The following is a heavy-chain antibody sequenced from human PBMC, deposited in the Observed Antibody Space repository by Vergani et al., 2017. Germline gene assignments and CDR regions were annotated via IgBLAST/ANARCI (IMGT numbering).Heavy chain of an antibody. Sequence: EVQLVESGGGVVRPGGSLRLSCAASGFTFDDYGMSWVRQAPGKGLEWVSGINWNGGSTGYADSVKGRFTISRDNAKNSLYLQMNSLRAEDTALYYCARERNAYYDFWSGYYTQYYFDYWGQGNLVTVSS. V-gene: IGHV3-20*04. CDR3: ARERNAYYDFWSGYYTQYYFDY. D-gene: IGHD3-3*01. CDR2: INWNGGST. J-gene: IGHJ4*02. CDR1: GFTFDDYG.